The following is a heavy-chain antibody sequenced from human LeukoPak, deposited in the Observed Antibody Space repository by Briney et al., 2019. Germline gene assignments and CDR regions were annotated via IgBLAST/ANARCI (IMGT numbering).Heavy chain of an antibody. D-gene: IGHD6-19*01. CDR1: GGSISNNY. J-gene: IGHJ4*02. CDR3: AKYGGSGWVIDY. V-gene: IGHV4-59*08. Sequence: SETLSLTCTVSGGSISNNYWTWIRQPPGKGLEYIGYIYYTGGTNYNPSLKSRVTISVDTSKNQFSLKLSSVPAADTAVYFCAKYGGSGWVIDYWGQGTLVTVSS. CDR2: IYYTGGT.